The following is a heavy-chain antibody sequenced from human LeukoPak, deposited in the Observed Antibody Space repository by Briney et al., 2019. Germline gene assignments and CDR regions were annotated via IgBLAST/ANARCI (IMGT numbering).Heavy chain of an antibody. V-gene: IGHV4-39*05. D-gene: IGHD6-19*01. Sequence: SETPSLTCTVSGGSISSSRYYWGWIRQPPGKGLEWIGSIYYSESTYYHRSLKSRVTISVDTSKNQFSLKLSSVTAADTAVYYCAVRIAVTGKYYFAYWGQGTLVTVSS. CDR3: AVRIAVTGKYYFAY. CDR2: IYYSEST. J-gene: IGHJ4*02. CDR1: GGSISSSRYY.